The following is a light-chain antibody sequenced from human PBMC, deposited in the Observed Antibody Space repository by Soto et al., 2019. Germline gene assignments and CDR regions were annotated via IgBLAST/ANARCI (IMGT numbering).Light chain of an antibody. CDR2: DAS. Sequence: EIVMTQSPVTLSVSPGERATLSCRPSQSVRSNLAWYQQKPGQAPRLLMYDASTRATGIPARFSGSGSGIEFTLTISSLQSEDFAVYYCQQYHYWPPWTFGQGTKVDIK. J-gene: IGKJ1*01. CDR3: QQYHYWPPWT. V-gene: IGKV3-15*01. CDR1: QSVRSN.